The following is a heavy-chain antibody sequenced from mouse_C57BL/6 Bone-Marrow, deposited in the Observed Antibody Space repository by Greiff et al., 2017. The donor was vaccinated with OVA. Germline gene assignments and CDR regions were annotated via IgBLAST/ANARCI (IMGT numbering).Heavy chain of an antibody. V-gene: IGHV1-59*01. J-gene: IGHJ3*01. D-gene: IGHD2-4*01. CDR1: GYTFTSYW. Sequence: VQLQQPGAELVRPGTSVKLSCKASGYTFTSYWMHWVKQRPGQGLEWIGVIDPSDSYTNYKQKFKGKATLTVDTSSSTAYMQLSSLTSEDSAVYYCASHYDYDSWFAYWGQGTLVTVSA. CDR2: IDPSDSYT. CDR3: ASHYDYDSWFAY.